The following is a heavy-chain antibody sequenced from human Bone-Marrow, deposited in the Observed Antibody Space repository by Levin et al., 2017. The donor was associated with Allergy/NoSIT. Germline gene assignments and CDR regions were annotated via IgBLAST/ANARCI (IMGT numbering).Heavy chain of an antibody. V-gene: IGHV4-4*07. D-gene: IGHD6-13*01. J-gene: IGHJ4*02. CDR1: GGSISSYY. Sequence: PSQTLSLTCTVSGGSISSYYWSWIRQPAGKGLEWIGRIYTSGSTNYNPSLKSRVTMSVDTSKNQFSLKLSSVTAADTAVYYCARDGSSSWRSRPNYFDYWGQGTLVTVSS. CDR3: ARDGSSSWRSRPNYFDY. CDR2: IYTSGST.